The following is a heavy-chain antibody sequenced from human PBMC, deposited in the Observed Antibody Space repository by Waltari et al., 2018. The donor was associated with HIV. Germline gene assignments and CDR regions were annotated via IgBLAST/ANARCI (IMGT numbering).Heavy chain of an antibody. D-gene: IGHD6-13*01. CDR1: GFTFSSSW. CDR3: ARRQQLTD. Sequence: EVRLVESGGGLVQPGGSLRLSCAASGFTFSSSWMTWVRQAPGKGLEWVANIKEEGSEIHYVDSVKCRFTISRDNAKNSLYLQMNSLRAEDTAVYYCARRQQLTDWGQGTLVTVSS. V-gene: IGHV3-7*01. J-gene: IGHJ4*02. CDR2: IKEEGSEI.